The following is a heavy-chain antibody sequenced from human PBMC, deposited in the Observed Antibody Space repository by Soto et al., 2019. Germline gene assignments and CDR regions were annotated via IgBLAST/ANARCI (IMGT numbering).Heavy chain of an antibody. CDR3: ARASGNYRYLLDS. V-gene: IGHV3-74*01. Sequence: PGGSLRLSCTASGFTFSSYWMHWVRQAPGKGLVWVSRINSDGSNTNYADSVKGRITISRDNAGNTLYLQMNSLRAEDTAVYYCARASGNYRYLLDSWGQGTRVTVSS. CDR2: INSDGSNT. D-gene: IGHD3-16*02. J-gene: IGHJ4*02. CDR1: GFTFSSYW.